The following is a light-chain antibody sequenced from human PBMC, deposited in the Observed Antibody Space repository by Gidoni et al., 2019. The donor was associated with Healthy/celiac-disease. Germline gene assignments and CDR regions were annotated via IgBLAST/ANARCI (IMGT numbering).Light chain of an antibody. CDR1: PSLLHSNGYNY. Sequence: DIVMTQSPLSLPVTPGEPASISCRSSPSLLHSNGYNYLDWYLQKPGQSPQLLIYLGSNRASGVPDRFSGSGSGTDFTLKISRVEAVDVGVYYCMQALQTPITFGQGTRLEIK. V-gene: IGKV2-28*01. J-gene: IGKJ5*01. CDR2: LGS. CDR3: MQALQTPIT.